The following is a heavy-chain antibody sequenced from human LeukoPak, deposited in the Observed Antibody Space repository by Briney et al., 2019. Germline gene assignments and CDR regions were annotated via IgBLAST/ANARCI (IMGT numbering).Heavy chain of an antibody. D-gene: IGHD3-10*01. V-gene: IGHV3-7*03. CDR2: IKQDGSEK. CDR3: AKDRRVYSYYGSADY. J-gene: IGHJ4*02. Sequence: PGGSLRLSCAASGFTFSSYGMHWVRQAPGKGLEWVANIKQDGSEKYYVDSVKGRFTISRDNAKNSLYLQMNSLRAEDTAVYYCAKDRRVYSYYGSADYWGQGTLVTVSS. CDR1: GFTFSSYG.